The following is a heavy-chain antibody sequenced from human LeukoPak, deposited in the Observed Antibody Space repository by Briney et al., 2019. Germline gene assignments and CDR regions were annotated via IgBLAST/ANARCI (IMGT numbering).Heavy chain of an antibody. D-gene: IGHD2-2*01. CDR1: GGSISSGGYY. CDR2: IYYSGST. Sequence: SETLSLTCTVSGGSISSGGYYWSWIRQHPGKGLEWIGYIYYSGSTYYNPSLKSRVTISVDTSMNQFSLKLSSVTAADTAVYYCARGDIVVVPAAHPPHWGQGTLVTVSS. CDR3: ARGDIVVVPAAHPPH. J-gene: IGHJ1*01. V-gene: IGHV4-31*03.